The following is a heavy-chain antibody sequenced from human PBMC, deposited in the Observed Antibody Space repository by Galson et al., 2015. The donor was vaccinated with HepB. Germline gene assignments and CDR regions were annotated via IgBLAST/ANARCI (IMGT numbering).Heavy chain of an antibody. CDR1: AGTFTSYG. D-gene: IGHD3-10*01. CDR3: ARGGFGDYGMDV. J-gene: IGHJ6*02. CDR2: IIPIFGTA. V-gene: IGHV1-69*06. Sequence: AGTFTSYGISCVRQAPGHGLVWMGGIIPIFGTANYAQKFQGRVTITADKSTSTAYMELSSLRSEVTAVYYCARGGFGDYGMDVWGQGTTVTVSS.